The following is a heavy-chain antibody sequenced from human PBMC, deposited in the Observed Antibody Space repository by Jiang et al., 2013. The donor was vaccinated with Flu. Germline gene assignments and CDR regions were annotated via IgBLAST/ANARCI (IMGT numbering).Heavy chain of an antibody. CDR3: VRHNSGHSGSSLQT. J-gene: IGHJ5*02. CDR1: GYNFDTYW. Sequence: GAEVKKPGESLRISCQGSGYNFDTYWISWVRQMPGKGLEWVGRIDPADSYSDYTPSLEGHVTISVDKSISTAYLQWSSLRASDTAMFYCVRHNSGHSGSSLQTWGQGTLVTVSS. V-gene: IGHV5-10-1*01. D-gene: IGHD1-26*01. CDR2: IDPADSYS.